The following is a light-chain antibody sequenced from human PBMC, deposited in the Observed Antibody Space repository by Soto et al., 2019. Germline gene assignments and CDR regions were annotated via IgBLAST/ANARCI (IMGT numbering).Light chain of an antibody. J-gene: IGLJ1*01. CDR2: DVS. CDR1: SSDIGGYKY. CDR3: SSYTSINTHV. V-gene: IGLV2-14*01. Sequence: QSALTQPASVSGSPGQSITISCTGTSSDIGGYKYVSWYQQNPDKAPKLMIYDVSYRPSGVSDRFSGSKSGNTASLTISGLQAEDDADYYCSSYTSINTHVFGTGTKLTVL.